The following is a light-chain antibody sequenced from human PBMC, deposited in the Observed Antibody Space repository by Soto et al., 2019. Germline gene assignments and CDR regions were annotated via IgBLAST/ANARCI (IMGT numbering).Light chain of an antibody. Sequence: DIQMTQSPSALSASVGDRVTITWQASQGITKWVAWYKQKPGKAPRLLIYEASTLESGVPSRCSGSGVGTDFALSISSLTPYDFATYYCQQYKVYSKTFGQGTKVDI. CDR2: EAS. V-gene: IGKV1-5*01. J-gene: IGKJ1*01. CDR1: QGITKW. CDR3: QQYKVYSKT.